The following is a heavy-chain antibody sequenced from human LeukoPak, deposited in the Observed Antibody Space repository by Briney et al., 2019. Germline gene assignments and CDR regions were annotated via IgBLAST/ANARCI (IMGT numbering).Heavy chain of an antibody. CDR3: AKDEGYRYYYDSSGYLQY. J-gene: IGHJ4*02. D-gene: IGHD3-22*01. CDR2: IRYDGSNK. Sequence: GGSLRLSCAASGFTFISYGMHWVRQAPGKGLEWVAFIRYDGSNKYYADSVKGRFTISRDNSKNTLYLQMNSLRAEDTAVYYCAKDEGYRYYYDSSGYLQYWGQGTLVPVSS. V-gene: IGHV3-30*02. CDR1: GFTFISYG.